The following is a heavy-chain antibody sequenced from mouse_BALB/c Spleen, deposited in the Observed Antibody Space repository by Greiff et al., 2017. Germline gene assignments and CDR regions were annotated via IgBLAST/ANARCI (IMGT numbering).Heavy chain of an antibody. D-gene: IGHD4-1*01. CDR3: ARGTGTGYWYFDV. J-gene: IGHJ1*01. CDR2: ISYSGST. Sequence: DVQLQESGPGLVKPSQSLSLTCTVTGYSITSDYAWNWIRQFPGNKLEWMGYISYSGSTSYNPSLKSRISITRDTSKNQFFLQLNSVTTEDTATYYCARGTGTGYWYFDVWGAGTTVTVSS. CDR1: GYSITSDYA. V-gene: IGHV3-2*02.